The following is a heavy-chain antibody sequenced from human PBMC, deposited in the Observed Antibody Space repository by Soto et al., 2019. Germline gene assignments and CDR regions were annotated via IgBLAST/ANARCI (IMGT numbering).Heavy chain of an antibody. D-gene: IGHD3-22*01. CDR1: GFTFTSSA. CDR3: THYYDSSGYYYVEL. V-gene: IGHV1-58*01. J-gene: IGHJ4*02. CDR2: IVVGSGNT. Sequence: SVKVSCKASGFTFTSSAVQWVRQARGQRLEWIGWIVVGSGNTNYAQKFQERVTITRDMSTSTAYMELSSLRSEDTAVYYCTHYYDSSGYYYVELWGQGTLVTVSS.